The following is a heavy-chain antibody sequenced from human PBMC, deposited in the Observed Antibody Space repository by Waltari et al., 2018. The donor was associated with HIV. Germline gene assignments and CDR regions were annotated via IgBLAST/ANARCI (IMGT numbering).Heavy chain of an antibody. CDR2: ISSTNTI. V-gene: IGHV3-48*04. CDR3: ARERYSSSYFGY. Sequence: EVQLVVSGGALVQRGGSLRLPRAAPGLNFSTYSMTCVGQAPGKGLEGVSYISSTNTIYYADSVKGRFTISRDNAKNSLYLQMNSLRAEDTAVYYCARERYSSSYFGYWGQGTLVTVSS. CDR1: GLNFSTYS. D-gene: IGHD6-6*01. J-gene: IGHJ4*02.